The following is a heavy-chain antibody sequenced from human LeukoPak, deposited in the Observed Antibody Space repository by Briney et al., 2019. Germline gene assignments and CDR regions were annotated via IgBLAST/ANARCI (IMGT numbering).Heavy chain of an antibody. CDR2: IKEDGSEK. D-gene: IGHD3-3*01. CDR1: GFTFSSYW. V-gene: IGHV3-7*01. J-gene: IGHJ4*02. Sequence: GGSLRLSCAASGFTFSSYWMSWVRQAPGKGLEGVTNIKEDGSEKYYVDSVKGRFTISRDNAKNSLHLQMNNLRAEDTAVYYCARGPTHYDFWSGYSAEPYWGQGTLVTVSS. CDR3: ARGPTHYDFWSGYSAEPY.